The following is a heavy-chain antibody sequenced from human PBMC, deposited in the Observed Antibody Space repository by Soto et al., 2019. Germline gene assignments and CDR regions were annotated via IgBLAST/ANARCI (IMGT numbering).Heavy chain of an antibody. D-gene: IGHD4-17*01. V-gene: IGHV4-39*01. CDR2: IHYSGET. Sequence: SETLSLTCTVSGGSIISTFYYWGWLRQPPGRGLEWIANIHYSGETHYSPSLKSRVAISVDTSKSQFSLTLDSVTAADTAVYYCARRPDFRDHGWFDPWGQGILVTISS. CDR3: ARRPDFRDHGWFDP. CDR1: GGSIISTFYY. J-gene: IGHJ5*02.